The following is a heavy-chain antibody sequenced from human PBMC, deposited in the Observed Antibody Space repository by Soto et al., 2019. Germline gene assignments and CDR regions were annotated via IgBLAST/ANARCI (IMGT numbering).Heavy chain of an antibody. CDR1: GFTFSSYA. CDR2: ISGSGGST. D-gene: IGHD6-19*01. CDR3: AKDLMVRSSGWYDWFDP. Sequence: EVPLLESGGDLVQPGGSLRLSCAASGFTFSSYAMSWVRQAPVKGLEWVSAISGSGGSTYYADSVKGRFTISRDNSKNTLYLQFNSLRAEDTAVYYSAKDLMVRSSGWYDWFDPWAQGTLVTVSS. J-gene: IGHJ5*02. V-gene: IGHV3-23*01.